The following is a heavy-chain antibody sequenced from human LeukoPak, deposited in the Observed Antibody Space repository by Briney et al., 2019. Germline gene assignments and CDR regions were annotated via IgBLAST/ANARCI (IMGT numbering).Heavy chain of an antibody. V-gene: IGHV3-48*03. J-gene: IGHJ5*02. CDR2: ISSSGSTT. CDR3: ARDRRYYDSSGYYYTWFDP. D-gene: IGHD3-22*01. CDR1: GFTFSTYE. Sequence: GGSLRLSCAASGFTFSTYEMNWVRQAPGKGLEWVSYISSSGSTTYYADSVKGRFTISRDNAKNSPYLQMNSLRAEDTAVYYCARDRRYYDSSGYYYTWFDPWGQGTLVTVSS.